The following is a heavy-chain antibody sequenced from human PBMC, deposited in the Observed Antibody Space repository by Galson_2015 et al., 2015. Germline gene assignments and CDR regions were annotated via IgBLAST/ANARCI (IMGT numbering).Heavy chain of an antibody. CDR3: ARDYTYFFDSSGSYVRFFDY. CDR1: GYTFTNYP. D-gene: IGHD3-22*01. V-gene: IGHV1-3*04. Sequence: SVKVSCKASGYTFTNYPMHWVRQAPGQRLEWMGWINTGNGNTKYSQKFQGRVTFSRDTSASTAYMELSSLGSEDTAVYYCARDYTYFFDSSGSYVRFFDYWGQGTLVTVPS. CDR2: INTGNGNT. J-gene: IGHJ4*02.